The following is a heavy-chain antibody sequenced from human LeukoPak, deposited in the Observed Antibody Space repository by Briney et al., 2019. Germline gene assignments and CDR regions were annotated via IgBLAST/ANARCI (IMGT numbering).Heavy chain of an antibody. CDR3: ARAEIWYYYDSSGYMFDY. J-gene: IGHJ4*02. Sequence: SETLSLTCSVSGGSVSSGISYWSWIRQPPGKGLEWIGYIYYSGSTYYNPSLKSRVTISVDMSKNQFSLKLSSVTAADTAMYYCARAEIWYYYDSSGYMFDYWGQGTLVTVSS. CDR2: IYYSGST. V-gene: IGHV4-31*03. CDR1: GGSVSSGISY. D-gene: IGHD3-22*01.